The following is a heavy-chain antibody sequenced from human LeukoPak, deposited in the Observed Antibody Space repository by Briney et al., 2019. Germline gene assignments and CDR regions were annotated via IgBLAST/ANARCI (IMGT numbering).Heavy chain of an antibody. CDR2: ISSSSSYI. CDR1: GFTFSSYS. D-gene: IGHD1-26*01. CDR3: ARAGIVGPWRYFDY. J-gene: IGHJ4*02. Sequence: GGSLRLSCAASGFTFSSYSMNWVRQAPGKGLEWVSSISSSSSYIYYADSVKGRFTISRDNAKNSLYLQMNSLRTEDTAVYYCARAGIVGPWRYFDYWGQGTLVTVSS. V-gene: IGHV3-21*01.